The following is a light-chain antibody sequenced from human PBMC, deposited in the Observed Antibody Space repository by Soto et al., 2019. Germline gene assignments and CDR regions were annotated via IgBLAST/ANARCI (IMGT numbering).Light chain of an antibody. J-gene: IGLJ2*01. CDR3: QVWDRSTGV. CDR2: RDT. CDR1: NIGSKN. Sequence: SYELTQPLSVSVALGQTARITCGGNNIGSKNVHWYQQKPGQAPVLVIYRDTNRPSGIPERFSGSNSGNTATLTINRAQGGDEADYFCQVWDRSTGVFGGGTKLTVL. V-gene: IGLV3-9*01.